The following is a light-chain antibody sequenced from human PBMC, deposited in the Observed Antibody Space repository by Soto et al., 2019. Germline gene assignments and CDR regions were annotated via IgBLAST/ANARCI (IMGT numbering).Light chain of an antibody. CDR1: QSVLSNY. Sequence: PWERATLSCRASQSVLSNYLAWYQQKPGQAPRLLIYGTSRRVTGIPDRFSGSGSGTEFTLTISNLEPEDFAMYYCQQYGISPPGYTFAQGTKLEI. CDR3: QQYGISPPGYT. CDR2: GTS. V-gene: IGKV3-20*01. J-gene: IGKJ2*01.